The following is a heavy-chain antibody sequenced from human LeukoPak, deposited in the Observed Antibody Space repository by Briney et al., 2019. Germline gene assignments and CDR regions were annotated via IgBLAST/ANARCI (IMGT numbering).Heavy chain of an antibody. V-gene: IGHV1-2*02. D-gene: IGHD6-19*01. CDR2: INPNSGGT. Sequence: ASVKVSCKASGYTFTGYYMHWVRQAPGQGLEWMGWINPNSGGTNYAQKFQGRVTMTRDTSISTAYMELSRLRSDDTAVYYCAKDRRDSSGWYGPYYFDYWGQGTLVTVSS. CDR1: GYTFTGYY. J-gene: IGHJ4*02. CDR3: AKDRRDSSGWYGPYYFDY.